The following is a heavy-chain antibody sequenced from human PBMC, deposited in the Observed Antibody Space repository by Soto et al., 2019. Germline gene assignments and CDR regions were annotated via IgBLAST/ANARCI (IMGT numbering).Heavy chain of an antibody. CDR1: GYTFTGYY. CDR3: GKGRSGEVGVFY. CDR2: ISPKSGGT. D-gene: IGHD3-16*01. V-gene: IGHV1-2*02. Sequence: QVQLVQSGAEVKESGASVKVSCKASGYTFTGYYIHWVRQAPGQGLEWVGEISPKSGGTRYAQKFRGRVTMTKDTSITTVDMELSNLSPDDTAVYYCGKGRSGEVGVFYWGQGTLVTVHS. J-gene: IGHJ4*02.